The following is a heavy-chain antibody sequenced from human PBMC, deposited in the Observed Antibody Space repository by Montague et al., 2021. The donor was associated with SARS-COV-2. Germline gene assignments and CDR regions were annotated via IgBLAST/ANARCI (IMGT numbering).Heavy chain of an antibody. CDR2: MFTSGST. V-gene: IGHV4-59*10. D-gene: IGHD1-26*01. CDR1: GGSFSGYY. J-gene: IGHJ4*02. Sequence: SETLSLTCVVYGGSFSGYYWSWIRQPAGKEPEWIGRMFTSGSTTYNPSLKSRVTISVDTSKNQFSLRLNSVTAADTAVYYCVREGGSMTFDYWGQGILVTVSS. CDR3: VREGGSMTFDY.